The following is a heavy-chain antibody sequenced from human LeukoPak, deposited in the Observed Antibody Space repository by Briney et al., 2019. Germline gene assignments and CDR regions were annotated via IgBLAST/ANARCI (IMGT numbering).Heavy chain of an antibody. CDR2: ISYDGSNK. J-gene: IGHJ4*02. Sequence: PGGSLRLSCAASGFTFSSYAMHWVRQAPGKGLEWVAVISYDGSNKYYADSVKGRFTISRDNSKSTLYLQMNSLRAEDTAVYYCARDAVTKPFDYWGQGTLVTVSS. D-gene: IGHD4-17*01. CDR1: GFTFSSYA. V-gene: IGHV3-30*04. CDR3: ARDAVTKPFDY.